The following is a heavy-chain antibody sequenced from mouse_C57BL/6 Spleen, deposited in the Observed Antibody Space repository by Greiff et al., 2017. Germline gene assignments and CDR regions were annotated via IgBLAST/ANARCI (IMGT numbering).Heavy chain of an antibody. Sequence: EVQLVESGGGLVKPGGSLKLSCAASGFTFSSYAMSWVRQTLEKRLEWVATISDGGSYTYYPDNVKGRFTISRDNAKNNLYLQMSHLKSEDTAMYYCARDKENMARGYYVYFDYWGQGTTLTVSS. CDR2: ISDGGSYT. CDR1: GFTFSSYA. D-gene: IGHD2-3*01. CDR3: ARDKENMARGYYVYFDY. J-gene: IGHJ2*01. V-gene: IGHV5-4*01.